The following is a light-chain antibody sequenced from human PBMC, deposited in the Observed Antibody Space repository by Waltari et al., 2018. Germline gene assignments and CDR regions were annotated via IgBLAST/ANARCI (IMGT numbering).Light chain of an antibody. CDR1: SSYI. Sequence: QSVLIQPPSASGTPGQRVPIPCSGSSSYIYWYQQLPGTAPKLLIYRDNQRPSGVPDRFSGSKSGTSASLAISGLRSEDEADYYCAAWDHSLSGRVFGGGTKLTVL. J-gene: IGLJ3*02. CDR3: AAWDHSLSGRV. CDR2: RDN. V-gene: IGLV1-47*01.